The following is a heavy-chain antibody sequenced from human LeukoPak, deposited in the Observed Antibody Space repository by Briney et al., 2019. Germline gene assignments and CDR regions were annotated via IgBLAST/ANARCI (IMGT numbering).Heavy chain of an antibody. CDR3: ARGSGNRGMDV. J-gene: IGHJ6*02. CDR2: INLDSGGT. D-gene: IGHD3-10*01. CDR1: GGTFSSHA. V-gene: IGHV1-2*02. Sequence: ASVKVSCKASGGTFSSHAISWVRQAPGQGLEWMAWINLDSGGTNYAQKFQGRVTLTTDTSISTTYMEVRRLRSDDTAIYYCARGSGNRGMDVWGQGTTVTVSS.